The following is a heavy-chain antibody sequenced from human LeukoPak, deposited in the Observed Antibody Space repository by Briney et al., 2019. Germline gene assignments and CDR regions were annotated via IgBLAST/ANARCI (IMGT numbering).Heavy chain of an antibody. D-gene: IGHD5-24*01. CDR2: IYYSATN. J-gene: IGHJ4*02. Sequence: SETLPQTCTCCAGFIFSGIYYAGWIRQPPGKGLEWIGNIYYSATNYCTPSLKSRVTISVDTSTIQFSLKLSSVTAAATAVYFCASSPPMATSHFDSWGQGTLVTVSS. V-gene: IGHV4-39*01. CDR1: AGFIFSGIYY. CDR3: ASSPPMATSHFDS.